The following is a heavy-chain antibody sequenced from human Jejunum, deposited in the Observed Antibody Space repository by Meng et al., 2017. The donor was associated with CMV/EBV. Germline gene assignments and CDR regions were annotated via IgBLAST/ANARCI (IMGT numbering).Heavy chain of an antibody. D-gene: IGHD2/OR15-2a*01. V-gene: IGHV1-69*10. Sequence: QVPLVETGAEGKTPGYSVKCACKTSGGSFSTNTFSWVRQAPGQGPVWMGGLIPDLNKAKSAPRFQDRVTFTADETTTTAYMELSSLTFEDTAVYFCARGRGNQPLFDFWGQGTLVTVSS. CDR2: LIPDLNKA. J-gene: IGHJ4*02. CDR1: GGSFSTNT. CDR3: ARGRGNQPLFDF.